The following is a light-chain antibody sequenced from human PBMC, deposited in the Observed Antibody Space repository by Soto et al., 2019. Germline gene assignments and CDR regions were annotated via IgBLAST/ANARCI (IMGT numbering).Light chain of an antibody. CDR2: GTS. J-gene: IGLJ2*01. CDR3: QSSDTSLSGSEV. CDR1: SSNIGAGYD. V-gene: IGLV1-40*01. Sequence: QAVVTQPPSVSGAPGQRVTISCTGSSSNIGAGYDVHWYQQLPGTAPKLLIFGTSNRPSGVPDRFSGSKSGTSASLAITGLQADDEADYYCQSSDTSLSGSEVFGGGTKLTVL.